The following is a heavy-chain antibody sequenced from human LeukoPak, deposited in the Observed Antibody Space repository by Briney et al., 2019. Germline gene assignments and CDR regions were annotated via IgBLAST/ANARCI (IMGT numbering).Heavy chain of an antibody. J-gene: IGHJ4*02. CDR3: ARSGVGPFDY. Sequence: GGSLRLSCAASGFSFSNHGMHWVRQAPGKGLEWVAAISYDGSNKYYADSVKGRFTISRDNSKNTLYLQMNSLRAEDTAVYYCARSGVGPFDYWGQGTLVTVSS. CDR1: GFSFSNHG. CDR2: ISYDGSNK. V-gene: IGHV3-30*19. D-gene: IGHD1-26*01.